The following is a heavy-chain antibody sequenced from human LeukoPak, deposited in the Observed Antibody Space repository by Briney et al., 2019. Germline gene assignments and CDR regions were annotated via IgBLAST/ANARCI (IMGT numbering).Heavy chain of an antibody. CDR1: GGSISSGDYY. D-gene: IGHD3-9*01. Sequence: KPSETLSLTCTVSGGSISSGDYYWSWIRQPPGKGLEWIGYIYYSGSTYYNPSLKSRVTISVDTSKNQFSLKLSSVTAADTAVYYCARAYDILTGYSEYYFDYWGQGTLVTVSS. CDR3: ARAYDILTGYSEYYFDY. V-gene: IGHV4-30-4*01. CDR2: IYYSGST. J-gene: IGHJ4*02.